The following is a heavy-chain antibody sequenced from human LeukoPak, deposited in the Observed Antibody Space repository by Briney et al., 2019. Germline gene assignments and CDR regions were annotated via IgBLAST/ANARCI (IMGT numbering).Heavy chain of an antibody. V-gene: IGHV3-48*04. J-gene: IGHJ3*02. CDR2: ISSSSSTI. Sequence: PGGSLRLSCAASEFTFSSYSMNWVRQAPGKGLEWVSYISSSSSTIYYADSVKGRFTISRDNAENTVYLQMNSLRAEDTAVYHCARDVVLSGTDAFDIWGQGTMVTVSS. CDR1: EFTFSSYS. CDR3: ARDVVLSGTDAFDI. D-gene: IGHD3-16*01.